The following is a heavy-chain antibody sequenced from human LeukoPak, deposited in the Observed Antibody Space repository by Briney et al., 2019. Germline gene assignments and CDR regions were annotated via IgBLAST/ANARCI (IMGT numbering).Heavy chain of an antibody. V-gene: IGHV3-33*06. CDR1: GFTFSSYG. Sequence: PGGSLRLSCAASGFTFSSYGMHWVRQAPGKGLEWVAVIWYDGSNKYYADSVKGRFTISRDNSKNTLYLQMNSLRAEDTAVYYCAKGNNKNPYGDFDYWGQGTLVTVSS. CDR2: IWYDGSNK. D-gene: IGHD4-17*01. CDR3: AKGNNKNPYGDFDY. J-gene: IGHJ4*02.